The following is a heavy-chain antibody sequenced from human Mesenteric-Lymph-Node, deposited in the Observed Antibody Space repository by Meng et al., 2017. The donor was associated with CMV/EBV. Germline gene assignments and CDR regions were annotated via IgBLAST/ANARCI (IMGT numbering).Heavy chain of an antibody. CDR1: GYRFIDYG. V-gene: IGHV1-18*04. Sequence: ASVKVSCKASGYRFIDYGISWVRQAPGQGLEWMGWISIHNGNTNYAQNFQGRVTMTTDTSTSTVYMELRSLRSDDTALYYCARARNFYFYPMDVWGLGTTVTVSS. CDR3: ARARNFYFYPMDV. J-gene: IGHJ6*02. CDR2: ISIHNGNT.